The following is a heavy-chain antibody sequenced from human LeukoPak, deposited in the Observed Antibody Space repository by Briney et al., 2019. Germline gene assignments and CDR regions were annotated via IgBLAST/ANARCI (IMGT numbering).Heavy chain of an antibody. CDR3: AREQFYYDSSGYSSRFDP. J-gene: IGHJ5*02. CDR1: GGSINSNNYY. CDR2: IFYSGST. Sequence: SETLSLTCTVSGGSINSNNYYWGWVRQPPGKGLEWIGNIFYSGSTYYNPSLKSRVTISIDTSKNQFSLKLSSVTAADTAVYYCAREQFYYDSSGYSSRFDPWGQGTLVTFSS. V-gene: IGHV4-39*07. D-gene: IGHD3-22*01.